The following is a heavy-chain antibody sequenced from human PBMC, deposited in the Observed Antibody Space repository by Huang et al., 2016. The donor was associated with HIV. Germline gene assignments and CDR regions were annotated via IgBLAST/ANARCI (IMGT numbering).Heavy chain of an antibody. D-gene: IGHD5-18*01. CDR3: ARGGGIQLWLLGYYYMDV. V-gene: IGHV1-18*01. J-gene: IGHJ6*03. CDR2: ISVYNGNT. CDR1: GYPFSSFG. Sequence: QVQLVQSGAEVKKPGASVKVSCKASGYPFSSFGVSWVRQAHGQGLEWVGWISVYNGNTKVAQKFQGRLTMTTDTSTSTAYMELGSLRSDDTAVYYCARGGGIQLWLLGYYYMDVWGNGTTVTVSS.